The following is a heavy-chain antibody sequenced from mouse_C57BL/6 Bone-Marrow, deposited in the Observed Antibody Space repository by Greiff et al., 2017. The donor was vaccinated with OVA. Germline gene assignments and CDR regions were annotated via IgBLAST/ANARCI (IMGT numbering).Heavy chain of an antibody. CDR1: GFTFSSYT. D-gene: IGHD1-1*01. J-gene: IGHJ1*03. CDR2: ISGGGGNT. CDR3: ARHPYYYGSSYGYWYFDV. Sequence: EVMLVESGGGLVKPGGSLKLSCAASGFTFSSYTMSWVRQTPEQRLEWVATISGGGGNTYYPDSVKGRFTISRDNAKNPLYLQLSSLRSEDTALYYCARHPYYYGSSYGYWYFDVWGTGTTVTVSS. V-gene: IGHV5-9*01.